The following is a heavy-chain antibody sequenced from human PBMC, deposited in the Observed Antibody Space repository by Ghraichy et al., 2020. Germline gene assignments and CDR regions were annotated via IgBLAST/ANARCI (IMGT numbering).Heavy chain of an antibody. CDR2: ISSTRDSTI. Sequence: GESLNISCAASGFTFSSYSMNWLRQAPGKGLEWISYISSTRDSTIHYADSVKGRFTISRDNAKNSLYLQMNNLRDEDTALYYCARVGRPLTQDNWFESWGQGTRVTVSS. V-gene: IGHV3-48*02. CDR1: GFTFSSYS. J-gene: IGHJ5*01. D-gene: IGHD3-10*01. CDR3: ARVGRPLTQDNWFES.